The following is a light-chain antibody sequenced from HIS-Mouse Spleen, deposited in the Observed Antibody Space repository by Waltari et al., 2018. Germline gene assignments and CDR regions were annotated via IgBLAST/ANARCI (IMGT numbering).Light chain of an antibody. Sequence: SSELTQDPAVSVALGQTVRITCQGDSLRSDYASWYQQKPGQAPLLVLYGKTTRPSGIPDRFSGSSSGNTASLTITGAQAEDEADYYCNSRDSSGNHVVFGGGTKLTVL. J-gene: IGLJ2*01. CDR3: NSRDSSGNHVV. CDR2: GKT. V-gene: IGLV3-19*01. CDR1: SLRSDY.